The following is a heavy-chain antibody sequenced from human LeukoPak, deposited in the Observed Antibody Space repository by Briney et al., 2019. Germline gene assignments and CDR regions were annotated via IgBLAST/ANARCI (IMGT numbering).Heavy chain of an antibody. CDR1: GGTFSSYA. Sequence: SVKVSCKASGGTFSSYAISWVRQAPGQGLEWMGGIIPIFGTANYAQKFQGRVTITADKSTSTAYMELSSLRSEDTAVYYCATAPTLYSGSYFFDSWGQGTLVTVSS. J-gene: IGHJ4*02. D-gene: IGHD1-26*01. CDR2: IIPIFGTA. CDR3: ATAPTLYSGSYFFDS. V-gene: IGHV1-69*06.